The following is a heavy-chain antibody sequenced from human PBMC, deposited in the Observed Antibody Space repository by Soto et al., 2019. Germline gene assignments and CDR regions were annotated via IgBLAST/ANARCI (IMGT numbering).Heavy chain of an antibody. CDR1: GGSITNYY. D-gene: IGHD5-18*01. Sequence: QVQLQESGPGLVKPSETLSLTCTVSGGSITNYYWSWIRQPPGKGLGWIGYIYSSGSTNYNPSLKSRVTISADTSKNPVSLKLTSVTAADTAVYYCARDHPHSYGIYYFDYWGQGTLVTVSS. V-gene: IGHV4-59*01. J-gene: IGHJ4*02. CDR2: IYSSGST. CDR3: ARDHPHSYGIYYFDY.